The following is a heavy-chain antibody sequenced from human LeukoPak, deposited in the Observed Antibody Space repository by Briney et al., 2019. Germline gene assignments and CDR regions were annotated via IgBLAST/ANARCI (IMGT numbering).Heavy chain of an antibody. D-gene: IGHD2-15*01. Sequence: PSETLSLTCTVSGGSISSYYWGWIRQPAGKGLEWIGRIYTSGSTNYNPSLKSRVTMSVDTSKNQFSLKLSSVTAADTAVYYCARDPPVGEDYFDYWGQGTLVTVSS. CDR3: ARDPPVGEDYFDY. CDR2: IYTSGST. CDR1: GGSISSYY. J-gene: IGHJ4*02. V-gene: IGHV4-4*07.